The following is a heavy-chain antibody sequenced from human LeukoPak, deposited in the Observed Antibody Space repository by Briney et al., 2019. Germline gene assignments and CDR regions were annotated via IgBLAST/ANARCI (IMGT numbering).Heavy chain of an antibody. J-gene: IGHJ3*02. D-gene: IGHD3-9*01. V-gene: IGHV4-59*01. CDR1: GGSISSYY. Sequence: PSETLSLTCTVSGGSISSYYWSWIRQPPGKGLEWIGNIYYSGSTNYNSSLKSRVTISVDTSKNQFSLKLTSVTAADTAVYYCARDNLTGYYTIRAFDIWGQGTMVTVSS. CDR2: IYYSGST. CDR3: ARDNLTGYYTIRAFDI.